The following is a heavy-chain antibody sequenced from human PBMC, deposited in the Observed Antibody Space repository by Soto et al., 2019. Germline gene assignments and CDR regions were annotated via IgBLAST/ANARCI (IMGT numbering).Heavy chain of an antibody. V-gene: IGHV1-69*01. CDR1: GGTFSSYA. J-gene: IGHJ4*02. D-gene: IGHD5-18*01. CDR2: IIPIFGTA. CDR3: ASSHGRDTAMAPDY. Sequence: QVQLVQSGAEVKKPGSSVKVSCKASGGTFSSYAISWVRQAPGQGLEWMGGIIPIFGTANYAQKFQGRVTITADESTSTAYMELGSLRSEATAVYYCASSHGRDTAMAPDYWGQGTLVTVSS.